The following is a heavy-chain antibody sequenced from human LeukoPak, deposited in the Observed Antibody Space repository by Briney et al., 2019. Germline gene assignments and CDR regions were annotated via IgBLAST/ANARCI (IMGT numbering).Heavy chain of an antibody. J-gene: IGHJ4*02. V-gene: IGHV3-7*03. CDR1: GFTFSSYW. CDR3: ARSVPYGTTWYGRSDC. Sequence: GGSLRLSCAASGFTFSSYWMSWVRQTPGKGLEWVANIRHDGSTKYYVDSVKGRFTISRDNAMNSLYLQMDSLRVEDTAIYYCARSVPYGTTWYGRSDCWGQGTQVTVSS. CDR2: IRHDGSTK. D-gene: IGHD6-13*01.